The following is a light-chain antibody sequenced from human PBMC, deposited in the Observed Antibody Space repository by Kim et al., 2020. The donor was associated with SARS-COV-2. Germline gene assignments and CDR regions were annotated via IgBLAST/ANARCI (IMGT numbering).Light chain of an antibody. V-gene: IGKV3-20*01. CDR1: QPVARNY. CDR3: QQYVRSPYS. J-gene: IGKJ2*03. Sequence: LSPGEGATLSCRASQPVARNYLAWYQQKPGQPPRLLIYGVSSRATGIPDRFSGSGSGTDFSLTISRVEPEDFAVYFCQQYVRSPYSFGQGTKLEIK. CDR2: GVS.